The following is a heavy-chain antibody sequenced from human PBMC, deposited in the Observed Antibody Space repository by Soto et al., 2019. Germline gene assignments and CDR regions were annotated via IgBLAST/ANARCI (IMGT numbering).Heavy chain of an antibody. CDR2: ISGSGGST. CDR1: GFTFSSYA. J-gene: IGHJ5*02. V-gene: IGHV3-23*01. D-gene: IGHD2-15*01. Sequence: GGSLRLSCAASGFTFSSYAMSWVRQAPGKGLEWVSAISGSGGSTYYADSVKGRFTISRDNSKNTLYLQMNSLRAEDTAVYYCALKALGLPPQVGWFDPWGQGTLVTVSS. CDR3: ALKALGLPPQVGWFDP.